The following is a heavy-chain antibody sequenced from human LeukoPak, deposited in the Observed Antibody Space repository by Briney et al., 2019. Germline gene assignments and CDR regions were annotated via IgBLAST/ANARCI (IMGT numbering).Heavy chain of an antibody. CDR1: GYTFTGYY. CDR3: ARIPIASDIVVVPAAMYYFDY. J-gene: IGHJ4*02. Sequence: ASVKVSCKASGYTFTGYYMHWVRQAPGQGFECMGWINPNSCGTNYAQKFQGRVTMTRDTSISTAYMELSRLRSDDTAVYYCARIPIASDIVVVPAAMYYFDYWGQGTLVTVSS. D-gene: IGHD2-2*01. V-gene: IGHV1-2*02. CDR2: INPNSCGT.